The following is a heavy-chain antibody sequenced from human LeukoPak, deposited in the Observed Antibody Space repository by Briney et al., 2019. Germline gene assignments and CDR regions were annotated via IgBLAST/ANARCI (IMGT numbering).Heavy chain of an antibody. CDR1: GGSFSGYY. J-gene: IGHJ4*02. CDR2: IFYSGNT. Sequence: PSETLSLTCAVYGGSFSGYYWGWIRQPPGKWLEWIGSIFYSGNTYDNPSLKSRVTISVDTSKNQFSLKLNSVTAADTAVYYCARHRSKWLQSSFDYWGQGTLVTVSS. CDR3: ARHRSKWLQSSFDY. V-gene: IGHV4-39*01. D-gene: IGHD5-24*01.